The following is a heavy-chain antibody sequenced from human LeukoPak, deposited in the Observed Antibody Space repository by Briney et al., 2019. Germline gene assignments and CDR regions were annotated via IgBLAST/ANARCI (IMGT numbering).Heavy chain of an antibody. CDR3: AGPVVPAAEDAFDI. CDR1: GGSISSGDYY. CDR2: IYYSGIT. Sequence: SETLSLTCPVSGGSISSGDYYWSWIRQPPGKGLEWIGYIYYSGITYYNPSLKSRVTISVDTSKNQFSLKMSSVTAADTAVYYCAGPVVPAAEDAFDIWGQGTMVTVSS. D-gene: IGHD2-2*01. J-gene: IGHJ3*02. V-gene: IGHV4-30-4*08.